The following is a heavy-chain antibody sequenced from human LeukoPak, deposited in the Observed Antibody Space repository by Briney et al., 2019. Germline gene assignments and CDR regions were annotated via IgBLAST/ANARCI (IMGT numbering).Heavy chain of an antibody. Sequence: SETLSLTCGVSGYSISSDYYWGWIRQSPGQGLEWIGSIFHSGKNYYNLSLKSRVTISVDTSKNQFSLKLTSLTAADTAGYYFARGDIPYFWGQGTLVTVSS. D-gene: IGHD2-15*01. CDR3: ARGDIPYF. CDR2: IFHSGKN. J-gene: IGHJ4*02. V-gene: IGHV4-38-2*01. CDR1: GYSISSDYY.